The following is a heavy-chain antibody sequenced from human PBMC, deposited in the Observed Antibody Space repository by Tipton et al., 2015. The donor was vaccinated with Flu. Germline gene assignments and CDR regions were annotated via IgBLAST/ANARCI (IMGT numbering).Heavy chain of an antibody. J-gene: IGHJ2*01. D-gene: IGHD3-9*01. CDR3: ARDRPEYVDNPQWYFDL. Sequence: SLRLSCAASGFTFSYYEMNWVRQAPGKGLEWVAYISSSANAKYYADSVKGRFTISRDNAKNSLYLQMNSLRAEDTGIYFCARDRPEYVDNPQWYFDLWGRGTLVDVSS. CDR2: ISSSANAK. V-gene: IGHV3-48*03. CDR1: GFTFSYYE.